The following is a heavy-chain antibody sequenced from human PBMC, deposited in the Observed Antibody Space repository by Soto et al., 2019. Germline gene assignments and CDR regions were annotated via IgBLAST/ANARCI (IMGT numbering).Heavy chain of an antibody. CDR1: GGSVRDGSYY. V-gene: IGHV4-61*01. CDR2: IYHSGST. Sequence: SETLSLTCTVSGGSVRDGSYYWSWLRQPPGKGLEWIGHIYHSGSTIYNPSLKSRVTISIDTSKSQFSLNLNSMTAADTAVYYCAGYNWNYYFDPWGQGTLVTVSS. D-gene: IGHD1-7*01. J-gene: IGHJ5*02. CDR3: AGYNWNYYFDP.